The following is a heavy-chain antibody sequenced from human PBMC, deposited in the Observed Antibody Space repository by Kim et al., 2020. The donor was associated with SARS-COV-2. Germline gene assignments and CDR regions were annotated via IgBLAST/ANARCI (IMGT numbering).Heavy chain of an antibody. CDR2: IYSSGTT. CDR3: ARVWGEYFDSSGYYSDYFGLDG. J-gene: IGHJ6*02. Sequence: SETLSLTCSVSGDSTSTSGYYWSWIRQHPGKGLEWVGYIYSSGTTYYNPSLGGRVTISLDSSKNQFSLKLTSLIAADTAVYYCARVWGEYFDSSGYYSDYFGLDGGSQGSSVTVS. V-gene: IGHV4-31*03. D-gene: IGHD3-22*01. CDR1: GDSTSTSGYY.